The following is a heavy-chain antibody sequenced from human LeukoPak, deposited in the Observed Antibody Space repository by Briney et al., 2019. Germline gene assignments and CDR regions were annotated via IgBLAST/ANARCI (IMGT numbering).Heavy chain of an antibody. CDR2: IKSKTDGGTI. CDR1: GFTFSNAW. Sequence: GGSLRLSCAASGFTFSNAWMSWVRQAPGKGLEWVGRIKSKTDGGTIDYAAPVKGRLKISRDGSKNTLYLQMNSLKTEDTAVYYCTTVIYASGYSYYFDYWGQGTLVTVSS. CDR3: TTVIYASGYSYYFDY. J-gene: IGHJ4*02. D-gene: IGHD5-12*01. V-gene: IGHV3-15*01.